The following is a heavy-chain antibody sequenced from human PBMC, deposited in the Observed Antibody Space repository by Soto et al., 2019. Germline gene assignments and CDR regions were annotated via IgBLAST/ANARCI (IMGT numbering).Heavy chain of an antibody. CDR2: ISSSSSYI. Sequence: GGSVRLSCAASGFTFSSYSMNWVRQAPGKGLEWVSSISSSSSYIYYADSVKGRFTISRDNAKNSLYLQMNSLRAEDTAVYYCARGSITPWFSDAFDIWGQGTMVTVSS. CDR1: GFTFSSYS. V-gene: IGHV3-21*01. CDR3: ARGSITPWFSDAFDI. J-gene: IGHJ3*02. D-gene: IGHD2-15*01.